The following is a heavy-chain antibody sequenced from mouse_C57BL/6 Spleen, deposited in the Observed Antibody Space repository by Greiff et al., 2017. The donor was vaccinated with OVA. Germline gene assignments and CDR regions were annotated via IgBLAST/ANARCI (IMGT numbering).Heavy chain of an antibody. CDR2: IYPGGGYT. CDR3: ARMYGYSFDY. CDR1: GYTFTNYW. V-gene: IGHV1-63*01. Sequence: QVQLKQSGAELVRPGTSVKMSCKASGYTFTNYWIGWAKQRPGHGLEWIGDIYPGGGYTNYNEKFKGKATLTADKSSSTAYMQFSSLTSEDSAIYYCARMYGYSFDYWGQGTTLTVSS. D-gene: IGHD2-10*02. J-gene: IGHJ2*01.